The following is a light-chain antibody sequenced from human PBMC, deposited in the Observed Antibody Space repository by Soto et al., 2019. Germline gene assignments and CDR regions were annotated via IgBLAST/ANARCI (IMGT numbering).Light chain of an antibody. V-gene: IGKV3-20*01. Sequence: EIVMTQSPVTLSVSPGERATLSCRASQSVSNNYLAWYQQKPGQAPRLLIYGASNRATGIPDRFSDSGSGTDFTLTISRLEPEDFAVYYCQQYGSSGTFGQGTKVDI. CDR1: QSVSNNY. CDR3: QQYGSSGT. J-gene: IGKJ1*01. CDR2: GAS.